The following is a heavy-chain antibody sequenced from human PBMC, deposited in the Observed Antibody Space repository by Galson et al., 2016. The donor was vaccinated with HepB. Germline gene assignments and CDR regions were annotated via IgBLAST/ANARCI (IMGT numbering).Heavy chain of an antibody. CDR1: GFTFRNYA. J-gene: IGHJ4*02. CDR2: ISYDGNKK. CDR3: ARDDDYVDYSLDY. V-gene: IGHV3-30-3*01. D-gene: IGHD4-17*01. Sequence: SLRLSCAASGFTFRNYAMHWVRQAPGKGLEWVAVISYDGNKKYYADSAKGRFTISRDNSKNTLYLQMDNLRAEDTAVYYCARDDDYVDYSLDYWGQGTLVTVSS.